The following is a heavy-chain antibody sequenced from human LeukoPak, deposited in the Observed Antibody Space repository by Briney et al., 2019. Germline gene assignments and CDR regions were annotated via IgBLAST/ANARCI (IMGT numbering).Heavy chain of an antibody. Sequence: NLGESLKISCKGSGYSFTNYWIGWVRQMPGKGLEWMGITYPNDSDTRYSPSFQGLVTISVDKSISTAYLQWSSLKASDTAMYYCARHRGYNYGYSDYWGQGTLVTVSS. D-gene: IGHD5-18*01. J-gene: IGHJ4*02. CDR1: GYSFTNYW. CDR3: ARHRGYNYGYSDY. V-gene: IGHV5-51*01. CDR2: TYPNDSDT.